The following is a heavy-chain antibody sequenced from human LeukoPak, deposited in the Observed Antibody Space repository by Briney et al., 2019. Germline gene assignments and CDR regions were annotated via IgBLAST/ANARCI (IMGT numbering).Heavy chain of an antibody. V-gene: IGHV1-69*13. CDR2: IIPIFGTA. J-gene: IGHJ4*02. Sequence: SVKVSCKASGCTFSSYAISWVRQAPGQGLEWMGGIIPIFGTANYAQKFQGRVTITADESTSTAYMELSSLRSEDTAVYYCARSPYGDYAYFDYWGQGTLVTVSS. D-gene: IGHD4-17*01. CDR1: GCTFSSYA. CDR3: ARSPYGDYAYFDY.